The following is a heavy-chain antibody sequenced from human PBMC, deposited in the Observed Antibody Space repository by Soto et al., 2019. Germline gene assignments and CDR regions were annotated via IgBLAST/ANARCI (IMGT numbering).Heavy chain of an antibody. D-gene: IGHD3-10*01. Sequence: EVQLVESGGGLVKPGGSLRLSCAASGFTFSSYSMNWVRQAPGKGLEWVSSISSSSSYIYYADSVKGRFTISRDNAKNSLYLQMNSLRAEDTAVYYCARNGGVGYYYMDVWGKGTTVTVSS. CDR1: GFTFSSYS. CDR3: ARNGGVGYYYMDV. J-gene: IGHJ6*03. CDR2: ISSSSSYI. V-gene: IGHV3-21*01.